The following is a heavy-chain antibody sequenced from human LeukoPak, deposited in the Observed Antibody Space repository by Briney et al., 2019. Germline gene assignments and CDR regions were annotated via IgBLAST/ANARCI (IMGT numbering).Heavy chain of an antibody. J-gene: IGHJ4*02. Sequence: PGGSLRLSCAASGFTFSSYAMSWAGQAPGRGLEGVSGISGSGLSTYYADSVKGRFTISRDNSKNTLYVQMNSLRAEDTAVYYCAKVRNCGGDCYDNWGQGTLVTVSS. V-gene: IGHV3-23*01. D-gene: IGHD2-21*01. CDR2: ISGSGLST. CDR3: AKVRNCGGDCYDN. CDR1: GFTFSSYA.